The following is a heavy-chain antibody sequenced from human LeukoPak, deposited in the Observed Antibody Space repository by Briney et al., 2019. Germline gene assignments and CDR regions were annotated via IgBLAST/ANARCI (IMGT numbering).Heavy chain of an antibody. Sequence: ASVKVSCKASGGTFSSYAISWVRQAPGQGLEWMGWISAYNGNTNYARKLQGRVTMTTDTSTSTAYMELRSLRSDDTAVYYCARDPIVGAIYYYYGMDVWGQGTTVTVSS. D-gene: IGHD1-26*01. CDR3: ARDPIVGAIYYYYGMDV. J-gene: IGHJ6*02. CDR1: GGTFSSYA. CDR2: ISAYNGNT. V-gene: IGHV1-18*01.